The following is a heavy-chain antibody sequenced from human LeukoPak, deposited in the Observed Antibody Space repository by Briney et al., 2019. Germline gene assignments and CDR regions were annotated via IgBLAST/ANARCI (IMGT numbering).Heavy chain of an antibody. D-gene: IGHD3-22*01. CDR2: ISYDGSRK. V-gene: IGHV3-30*02. Sequence: PGGSLRLSCAASGFIFSTYGMHLVRQAPGKGLEWVAYISYDGSRKNYADSVKGRFTISRDNSKNTLFLQMSSLKAEDTAVYYCAKKLIGNVDYFDYWGQGTLVTVSS. CDR3: AKKLIGNVDYFDY. J-gene: IGHJ4*02. CDR1: GFIFSTYG.